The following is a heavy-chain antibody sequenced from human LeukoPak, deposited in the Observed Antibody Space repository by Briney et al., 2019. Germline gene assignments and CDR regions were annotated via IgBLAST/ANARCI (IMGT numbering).Heavy chain of an antibody. Sequence: SGGSLRLSCAASGSTFSSYAMHWVRQAPGKGLEWVAVISYDGSNKYYADSVKGRFTISRDNSKNTLYLQMNSLRAEDTAVYYCARTREVVPAAMFDPWGQGTLVTVSS. CDR1: GSTFSSYA. D-gene: IGHD2-2*01. V-gene: IGHV3-30-3*01. CDR3: ARTREVVPAAMFDP. CDR2: ISYDGSNK. J-gene: IGHJ5*02.